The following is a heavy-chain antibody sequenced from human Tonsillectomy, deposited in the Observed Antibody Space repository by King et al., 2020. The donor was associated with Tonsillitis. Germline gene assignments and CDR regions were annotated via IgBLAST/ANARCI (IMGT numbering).Heavy chain of an antibody. CDR1: GFTFTSYA. CDR3: ARDLGPGISVAGIVGYFDL. CDR2: ISYDGSNK. J-gene: IGHJ4*02. Sequence: QVQLVESGGGVVQPGKSLRLSCVASGFTFTSYAMHWVRQAPGKGLEWVAVISYDGSNKYYADSVKGRFTISRDNSKNTLFLQMNSLRAEDTALYYCARDLGPGISVAGIVGYFDLWGQGTLVTVSS. V-gene: IGHV3-30*04. D-gene: IGHD6-19*01.